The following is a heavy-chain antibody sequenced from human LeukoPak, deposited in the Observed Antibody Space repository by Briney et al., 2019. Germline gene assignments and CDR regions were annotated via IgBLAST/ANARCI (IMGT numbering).Heavy chain of an antibody. CDR1: GFTFSSYG. J-gene: IGHJ6*02. D-gene: IGHD4-17*01. Sequence: PGRSLRLSCAASGFTFSSYGMHWVRQAPGKGLEWVAVISYDGSNKYYADSVKGRFTISRDNSKNTLYLQMNSLRAEDTAVYYCAKCSDYGDYELLYYGMDVWGQGTTVTVSS. CDR3: AKCSDYGDYELLYYGMDV. CDR2: ISYDGSNK. V-gene: IGHV3-30*18.